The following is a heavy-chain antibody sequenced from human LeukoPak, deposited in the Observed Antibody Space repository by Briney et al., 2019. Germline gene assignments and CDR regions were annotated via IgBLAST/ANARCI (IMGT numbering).Heavy chain of an antibody. V-gene: IGHV4-59*01. CDR3: ARLGGYYFDY. J-gene: IGHJ4*02. D-gene: IGHD3-22*01. Sequence: PSETLSLTCTVSGGSISGYYWSWTRQPPGKGLEWIGYIYYSGSTNYNPSLKSRVTLSLDTSKNQFSLKLTSVTAADAAVYYCARLGGYYFDYWGQGTLVAVSS. CDR1: GGSISGYY. CDR2: IYYSGST.